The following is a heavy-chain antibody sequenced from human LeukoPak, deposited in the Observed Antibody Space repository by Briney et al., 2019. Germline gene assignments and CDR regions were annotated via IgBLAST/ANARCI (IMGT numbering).Heavy chain of an antibody. Sequence: PSETLSLTCAVSGYSISSGYYWGWIRQPPGKGLEWIGSIYHSGSTYYNPSLKSRVTISVDKSKNQFSLKLSSVTAADTAVYYCASMDVWGKGTTVTVSS. V-gene: IGHV4-38-2*01. CDR2: IYHSGST. CDR1: GYSISSGYY. CDR3: ASMDV. J-gene: IGHJ6*03.